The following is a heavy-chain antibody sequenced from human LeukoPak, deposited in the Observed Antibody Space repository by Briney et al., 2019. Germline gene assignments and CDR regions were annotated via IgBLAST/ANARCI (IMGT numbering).Heavy chain of an antibody. CDR2: INPNSGGT. CDR3: AGLLGYCSGSSCRRLFDP. Sequence: ASVKVSCKASGYTFTGYYMHWVRQAPGQGLEWMGWINPNSGGTNYAQKFQGRVTMTRDTSISTAYMELSRLRSDDTAVYYCAGLLGYCSGSSCRRLFDPWGQGTLVTVSS. D-gene: IGHD2-15*01. CDR1: GYTFTGYY. J-gene: IGHJ5*02. V-gene: IGHV1-2*02.